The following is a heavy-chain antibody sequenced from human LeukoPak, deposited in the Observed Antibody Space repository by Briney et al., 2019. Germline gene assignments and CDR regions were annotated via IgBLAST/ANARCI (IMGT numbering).Heavy chain of an antibody. CDR2: ISIGSTFK. J-gene: IGHJ4*02. CDR3: AKEREMATRYYFDY. Sequence: PGGSLRLSCAASGFTFSTYSMNWVRQAPGKGLEWVSSISIGSTFKYYGDSVEGRFTISRDDSKNTLYLHMNSLRAEDTAVYYCAKEREMATRYYFDYWGQGTLVTVSS. V-gene: IGHV3-21*01. D-gene: IGHD5-24*01. CDR1: GFTFSTYS.